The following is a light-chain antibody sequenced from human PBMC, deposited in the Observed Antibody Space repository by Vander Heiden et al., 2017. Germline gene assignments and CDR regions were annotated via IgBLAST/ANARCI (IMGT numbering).Light chain of an antibody. Sequence: QSALTQPASVSGSPGQSITISCTGTSSDVGSDNLVSWYQQHPGKAPKLMIYERSERPAGVSNRFSGSKSGNTASLTISGLQAEDEADYYCCAYAGSSTWVFGGGTKLTVL. V-gene: IGLV2-23*01. CDR1: SSDVGSDNL. J-gene: IGLJ3*02. CDR2: ERS. CDR3: CAYAGSSTWV.